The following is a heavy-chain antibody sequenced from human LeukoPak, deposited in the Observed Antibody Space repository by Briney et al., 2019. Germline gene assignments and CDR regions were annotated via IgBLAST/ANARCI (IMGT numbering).Heavy chain of an antibody. CDR3: ARGRGTRWFDP. V-gene: IGHV4-34*01. CDR2: INHSGST. CDR1: GGSFSGHY. J-gene: IGHJ5*02. Sequence: SETLSLTCAVYGGSFSGHYWSWIRQPPGKGLEWIGEINHSGSTNYNPSLKSRVTISVDTSKNQFSLKLSSVTAADTAVYYCARGRGTRWFDPWGQGTLVTVSS. D-gene: IGHD2-8*01.